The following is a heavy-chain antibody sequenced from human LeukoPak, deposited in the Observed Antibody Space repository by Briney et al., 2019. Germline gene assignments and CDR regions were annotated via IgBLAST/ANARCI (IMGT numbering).Heavy chain of an antibody. V-gene: IGHV3-23*01. D-gene: IGHD1-26*01. CDR3: AVGTSLPAH. CDR1: GFRVSDYV. CDR2: ISGSVGST. J-gene: IGHJ4*02. Sequence: PGGSLRLSCAASGFRVSDYVMTWVRQAPGKGLEWVSGISGSVGSTYYIDSVEGRFTISRDNSKNTLYLQMNSLRAEDTAVYSCAVGTSLPAHWGEGTLVTVSS.